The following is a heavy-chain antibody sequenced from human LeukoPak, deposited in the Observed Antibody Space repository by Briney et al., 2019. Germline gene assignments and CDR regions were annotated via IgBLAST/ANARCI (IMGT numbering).Heavy chain of an antibody. CDR3: ARQGGLDYDFWSGYSNWFDP. Sequence: ASETLSLTCTVSGGSISSSSYYWGWIRQPPGQGLEWIGSIYYSGSTYYNPSLKSRVTISVDTSKNQFSLKLSSVTAADTAVYYCARQGGLDYDFWSGYSNWFDPWGQGTLVTVSS. V-gene: IGHV4-39*01. J-gene: IGHJ5*02. CDR2: IYYSGST. D-gene: IGHD3-3*01. CDR1: GGSISSSSYY.